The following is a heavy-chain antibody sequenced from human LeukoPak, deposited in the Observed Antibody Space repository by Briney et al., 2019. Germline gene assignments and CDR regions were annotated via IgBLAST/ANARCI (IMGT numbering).Heavy chain of an antibody. D-gene: IGHD3-22*01. V-gene: IGHV3-13*01. CDR1: GFTFIDYD. Sequence: PGGSLRLSCAASGFTFIDYDMHWVRQVIGKGLEWVSAIGIRGDTHYSGSVKGRFTISRENAESSLYLQMNSLRVEDTAVYFCARGDYHRTGDALDVWGQGTVVTVSS. CDR3: ARGDYHRTGDALDV. J-gene: IGHJ3*01. CDR2: IGIRGDT.